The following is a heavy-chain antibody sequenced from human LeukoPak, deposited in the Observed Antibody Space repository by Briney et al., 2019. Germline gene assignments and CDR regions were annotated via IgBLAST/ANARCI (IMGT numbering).Heavy chain of an antibody. CDR3: ARDPDSSSWYYFDY. V-gene: IGHV4-30-2*01. CDR1: GGSISSGGYS. J-gene: IGHJ4*02. D-gene: IGHD6-13*01. Sequence: RSSETLSLTCAVSGGSISSGGYSWSWIRQPPGKGLEWIGYIYHSGSTYYNPSLKSRVTISVDRSKNQFSLKLSSVTAADTAVYYCARDPDSSSWYYFDYWGQGTLVTVSS. CDR2: IYHSGST.